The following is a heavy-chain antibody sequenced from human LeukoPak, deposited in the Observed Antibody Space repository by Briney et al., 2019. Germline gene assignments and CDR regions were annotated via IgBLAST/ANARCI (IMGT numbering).Heavy chain of an antibody. J-gene: IGHJ3*02. CDR1: GGTFSSYT. Sequence: SVKVSCKASGGTFSSYTISWVRQAPGQGLEWMGRIIPILGIANYAQKFQGRVTITADKSTSTAYMELSSLRSEDTAVYYCARNRQIATLRDDAFDIWGQGTMVTVSS. CDR3: ARNRQIATLRDDAFDI. D-gene: IGHD2-21*01. CDR2: IIPILGIA. V-gene: IGHV1-69*02.